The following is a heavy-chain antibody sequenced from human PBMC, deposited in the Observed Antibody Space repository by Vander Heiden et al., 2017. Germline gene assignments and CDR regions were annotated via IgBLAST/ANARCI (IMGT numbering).Heavy chain of an antibody. J-gene: IGHJ5*01. D-gene: IGHD1-1*01. Sequence: GKGLEWVAVISYDGSTKYCADSVKGRFTISRDNSRNTVDLQMNSLRVEDTAVDYCAKRGGNEKYTPRRGSNWLDSWGQGTLVTVSS. V-gene: IGHV3-30*18. CDR2: ISYDGSTK. CDR3: AKRGGNEKYTPRRGSNWLDS.